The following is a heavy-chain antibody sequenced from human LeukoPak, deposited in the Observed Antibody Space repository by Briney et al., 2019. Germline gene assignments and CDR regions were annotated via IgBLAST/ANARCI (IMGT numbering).Heavy chain of an antibody. D-gene: IGHD6-6*01. Sequence: PSETLSLTCTVSGGSISSYYWSWIRRPPGKGLEWIGYIYYSGSTNYNPSLKSRVTISVDTSKNQFSLKLSSVTAADTAVYYFASSEYSSSSPDYWGQGTLVTVSS. J-gene: IGHJ4*02. CDR2: IYYSGST. CDR1: GGSISSYY. V-gene: IGHV4-59*01. CDR3: ASSEYSSSSPDY.